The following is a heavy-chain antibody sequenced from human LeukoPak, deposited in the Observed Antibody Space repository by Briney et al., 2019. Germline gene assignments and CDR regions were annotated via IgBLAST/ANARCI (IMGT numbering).Heavy chain of an antibody. Sequence: GESLKISCKGVGYTFTTYWIAWVRQMPGKGLEWMGVIYPGDSDIRYSPSFKGQVTISADKSITTAYLQWNTLKASDTAMYYCARTEALDAFDIWGQGTIATVSS. V-gene: IGHV5-51*01. CDR2: IYPGDSDI. CDR1: GYTFTTYW. CDR3: ARTEALDAFDI. J-gene: IGHJ3*02.